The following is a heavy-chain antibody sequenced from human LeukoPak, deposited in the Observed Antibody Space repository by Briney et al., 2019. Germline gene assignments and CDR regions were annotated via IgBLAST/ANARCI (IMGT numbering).Heavy chain of an antibody. V-gene: IGHV1-46*01. CDR3: ARGSSWEANAFDI. Sequence: ASVKVSCKASGYTFTSYYMHWVRQAPGQGLEWMGIINPSSGSTSYAQKFQGRVTITADESTSTAYMELSSLRSEDTAVYYCARGSSWEANAFDIWGQGTMVTVSS. CDR1: GYTFTSYY. D-gene: IGHD6-13*01. J-gene: IGHJ3*02. CDR2: INPSSGST.